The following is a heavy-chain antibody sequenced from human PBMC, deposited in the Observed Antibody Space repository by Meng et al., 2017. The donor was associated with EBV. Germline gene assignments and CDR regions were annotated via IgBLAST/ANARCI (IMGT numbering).Heavy chain of an antibody. Sequence: EVQLWGSGGGLVQPGGSLRLSCAASGFSFSNYAMGWVRQAPGKGLEWVSGISATSVDTYYADSVKGRFAISRDNSKNTVTLHMNILRAEDTAIYYCNSGSHSPLDSWGQGTLVTVSS. J-gene: IGHJ4*02. CDR1: GFSFSNYA. D-gene: IGHD1-26*01. CDR2: ISATSVDT. V-gene: IGHV3-23*01. CDR3: NSGSHSPLDS.